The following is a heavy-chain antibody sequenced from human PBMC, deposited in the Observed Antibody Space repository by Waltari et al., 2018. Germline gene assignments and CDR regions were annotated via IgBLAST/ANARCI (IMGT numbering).Heavy chain of an antibody. CDR1: GFTFSNAW. J-gene: IGHJ6*03. D-gene: IGHD3-10*01. V-gene: IGHV3-15*01. Sequence: EVQLVESGGGLVKPGGCLRLSCAASGFTFSNAWMTWVRQALGKGREWCGHIKRKPDDGTTDHASPCKVRFTVSRDYSKNTLFLQMTSLKTEDTAVYYCATGTISYYYFMDVWGKGTTVTVSS. CDR2: IKRKPDDGTT. CDR3: ATGTISYYYFMDV.